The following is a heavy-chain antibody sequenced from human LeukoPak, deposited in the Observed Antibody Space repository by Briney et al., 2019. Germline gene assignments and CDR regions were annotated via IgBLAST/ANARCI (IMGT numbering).Heavy chain of an antibody. Sequence: ASVKVSCKASGYTFTSYDINWVRQATGQGLEWMGWMNPNSGNTGYAQKFQGRVTMTRNTSISTAYMELSSLRSEDTAVYYCARSRLWFGELLTQIDYWGQGTLVTVSS. D-gene: IGHD3-10*01. CDR3: ARSRLWFGELLTQIDY. CDR2: MNPNSGNT. J-gene: IGHJ4*02. V-gene: IGHV1-8*01. CDR1: GYTFTSYD.